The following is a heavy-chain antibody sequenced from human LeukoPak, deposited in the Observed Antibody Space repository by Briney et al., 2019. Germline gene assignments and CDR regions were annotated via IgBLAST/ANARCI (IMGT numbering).Heavy chain of an antibody. V-gene: IGHV1-2*04. CDR2: INPNSGGT. J-gene: IGHJ4*02. Sequence: ASVKVSCKASGYTFTGYYMHWVRQAPGQGLEWMGWINPNSGGTNYAQKFQGWVTMTRDTSISTAYMELSRLRAEDTAVYYCARSVSSAWSPFDYWGQGTLVTVSS. CDR3: ARSVSSAWSPFDY. CDR1: GYTFTGYY. D-gene: IGHD6-13*01.